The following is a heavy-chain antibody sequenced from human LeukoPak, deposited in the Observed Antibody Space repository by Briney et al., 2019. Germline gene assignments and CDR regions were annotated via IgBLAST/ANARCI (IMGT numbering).Heavy chain of an antibody. D-gene: IGHD3-16*02. CDR1: GYTFTSYG. CDR2: ISAYNGNT. CDR3: ARGLYVWGSYRLSWFDP. Sequence: GASVKVSCKASGYTFTSYGISWARQAPGQGLEWMGWISAYNGNTNYAQKLQGRVTMTTDTSTSTAYMELRSLRSDDTAVYYCARGLYVWGSYRLSWFDPWGQGTLVTVSS. J-gene: IGHJ5*02. V-gene: IGHV1-18*01.